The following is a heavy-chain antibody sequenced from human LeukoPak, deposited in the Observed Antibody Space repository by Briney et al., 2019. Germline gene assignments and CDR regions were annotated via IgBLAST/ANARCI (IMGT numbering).Heavy chain of an antibody. V-gene: IGHV1-18*01. CDR2: ISAYNGNT. J-gene: IGHJ4*02. Sequence: ASVKVSCKASGYTFTSYGISWVRQAPGQGLEWMEWISAYNGNTNYAQKLQGRVTMTTDTSTSTAYMELRSLRSDDTAVYYCARGGMVRGVIMSPGDYWGQGTLVTVSS. D-gene: IGHD3-10*01. CDR1: GYTFTSYG. CDR3: ARGGMVRGVIMSPGDY.